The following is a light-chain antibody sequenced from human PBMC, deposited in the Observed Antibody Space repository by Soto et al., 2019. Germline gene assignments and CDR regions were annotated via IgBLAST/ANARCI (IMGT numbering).Light chain of an antibody. CDR3: QQDRNWPLT. V-gene: IGKV3-15*01. CDR2: GAS. CDR1: QSISSE. J-gene: IGKJ2*01. Sequence: EIVMTQSPATLSLSPGESATLSCRASQSISSEFAWYQQKPGQPPRLLIYGASTRATGVPARFTGSGSGSDFTLTISGLQSEDFAVYYCQQDRNWPLTFGQGTRLEI.